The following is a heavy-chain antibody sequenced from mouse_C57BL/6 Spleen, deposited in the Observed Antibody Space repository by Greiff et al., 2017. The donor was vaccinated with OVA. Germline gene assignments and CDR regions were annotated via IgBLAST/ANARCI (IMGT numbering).Heavy chain of an antibody. CDR3: ARTDGYYYAMDY. CDR1: GYAFSSSW. Sequence: VQRVESGPELVKPGASVKISCKASGYAFSSSWMNWVKQRPGKGLEWIGRIYPGDGDTNYNGKFKGKATLTADKSSSTAYMQLSSLTSEDSAVYFCARTDGYYYAMDYWGQGTSVTVSS. CDR2: IYPGDGDT. J-gene: IGHJ4*01. D-gene: IGHD2-3*01. V-gene: IGHV1-82*01.